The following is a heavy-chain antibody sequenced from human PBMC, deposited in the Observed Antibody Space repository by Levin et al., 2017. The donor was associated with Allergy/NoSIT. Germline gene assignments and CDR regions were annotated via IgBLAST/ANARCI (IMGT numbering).Heavy chain of an antibody. D-gene: IGHD3-16*01. J-gene: IGHJ4*02. CDR3: AKVGTPHYDYVWGSYFDY. CDR2: ISGSGGST. CDR1: GFTFSSYA. Sequence: QPGGSLRLSCAASGFTFSSYAMSWVRQAPGKGLEWVSAISGSGGSTYYADSVKGRFTISRDNSKNTLYLQMNSLRAEDTAVYYCAKVGTPHYDYVWGSYFDYWGQGTLVTVSS. V-gene: IGHV3-23*01.